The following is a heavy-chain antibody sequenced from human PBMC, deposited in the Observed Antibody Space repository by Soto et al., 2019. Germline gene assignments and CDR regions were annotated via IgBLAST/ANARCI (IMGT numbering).Heavy chain of an antibody. CDR2: IYYSGST. J-gene: IGHJ4*02. D-gene: IGHD5-12*01. CDR1: GGSVSSGSYY. V-gene: IGHV4-61*01. Sequence: WETLSLTCTVSGGSVSSGSYYWSWIRQPPGKGLEWIGYIYYSGSTNYNPSLKSRVTISVDTSKNQFSLKLSSVNAADTAVYYCARDGGGYNFFDYWGQGTLVTVSS. CDR3: ARDGGGYNFFDY.